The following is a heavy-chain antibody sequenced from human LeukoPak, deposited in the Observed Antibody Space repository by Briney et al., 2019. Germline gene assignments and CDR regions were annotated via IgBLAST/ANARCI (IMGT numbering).Heavy chain of an antibody. CDR2: INPNSGGA. D-gene: IGHD5-12*01. V-gene: IGHV1-2*02. J-gene: IGHJ4*02. CDR1: GYTFTGYY. CDR3: ARARRVATTTFDY. Sequence: ASVKVSCKASGYTFTGYYMHWVRQAPGQGLEWMGWINPNSGGANYAQKFQGRVTMTRDTSISTAYMELSRLRSDDTAVYYCARARRVATTTFDYWGQGTLVTVSS.